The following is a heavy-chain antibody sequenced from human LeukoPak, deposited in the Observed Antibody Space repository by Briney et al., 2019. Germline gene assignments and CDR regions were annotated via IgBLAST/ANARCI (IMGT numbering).Heavy chain of an antibody. CDR2: ISSSSSYI. D-gene: IGHD3-22*01. CDR3: ARDGMSSGAMIVVVPFDY. CDR1: GFTFSSYS. J-gene: IGHJ4*02. Sequence: GGSLRLSCAASGFTFSSYSMNWVRQAPGKGLEWVSSISSSSSYIYYADSVKGRFTISRDNAKNSLYLQMNSLRAEDTAVYYCARDGMSSGAMIVVVPFDYWGQGTLVTVSS. V-gene: IGHV3-21*01.